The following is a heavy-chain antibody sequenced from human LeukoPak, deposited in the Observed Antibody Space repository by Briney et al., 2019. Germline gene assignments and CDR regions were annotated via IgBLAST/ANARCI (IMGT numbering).Heavy chain of an antibody. V-gene: IGHV3-48*02. Sequence: GGSLRLSCAASGFTFTTSAMRWVRQAPGKGLEWVSYISDGSSTIYYADSVRGRFTISRDNAKNSLYLQINSLRDEDTAVYYCARETVGLDYWGQGTLVTVSS. CDR1: GFTFTTSA. D-gene: IGHD4-23*01. J-gene: IGHJ4*02. CDR2: ISDGSSTI. CDR3: ARETVGLDY.